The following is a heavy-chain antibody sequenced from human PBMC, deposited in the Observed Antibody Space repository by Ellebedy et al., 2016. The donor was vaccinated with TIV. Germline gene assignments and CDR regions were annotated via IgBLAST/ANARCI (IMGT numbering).Heavy chain of an antibody. CDR1: GFTFSAYS. CDR3: VRDKQDYGGGYYFNGMDV. CDR2: ISSTGAHI. D-gene: IGHD4-23*01. V-gene: IGHV3-21*01. Sequence: GESLKISCAASGFTFSAYSMNWVRQAPGKGLEWVSSISSTGAHIYSADSLKGRFSISRDNAKNTLYLHMSSLRAEDTAVYYCVRDKQDYGGGYYFNGMDVWGQGTMVTISS. J-gene: IGHJ6*02.